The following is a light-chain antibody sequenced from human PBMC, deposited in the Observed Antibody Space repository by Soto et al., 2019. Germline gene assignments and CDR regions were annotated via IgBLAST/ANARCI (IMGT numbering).Light chain of an antibody. J-gene: IGLJ1*01. Sequence: LTQSASVSGSPGQSITISCSGTSEDVGGYNYVSWYQHHPGKAPKLMIYEVTNRPSGLSNRFSGSKSGSTASLTISGLQAEDEADYYCSSYTSSNTLVFGTGTKVTVL. CDR3: SSYTSSNTLV. CDR2: EVT. CDR1: SEDVGGYNY. V-gene: IGLV2-14*01.